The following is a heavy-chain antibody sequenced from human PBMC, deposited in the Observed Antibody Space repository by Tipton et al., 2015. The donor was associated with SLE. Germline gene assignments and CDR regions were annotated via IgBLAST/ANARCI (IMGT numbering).Heavy chain of an antibody. Sequence: LRLSCTVSGGSISTGSYYWGWIRQPPGRRLEWIGSIYYGGSTYYNPSLKSRVTISVDTSKNQFSLNMNFVTAADTAVYFCARALNWNYPFDSWGQGALVTVSS. D-gene: IGHD1-7*01. J-gene: IGHJ4*02. V-gene: IGHV4-39*07. CDR3: ARALNWNYPFDS. CDR2: IYYGGST. CDR1: GGSISTGSYY.